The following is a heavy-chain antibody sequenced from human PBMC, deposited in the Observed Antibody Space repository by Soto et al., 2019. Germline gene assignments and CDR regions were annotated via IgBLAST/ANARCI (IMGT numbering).Heavy chain of an antibody. D-gene: IGHD3-16*02. Sequence: GGSLRLCCAASGFTFSSYWMHWVRQAPGKGLVWVSRINSDGSSIGYADSVKGRFTISRDNAKNSLYLQMNSLRAEDTALYYCAKDINVWGSYRPDPGFDYWGQGTLVTVSS. J-gene: IGHJ4*02. CDR1: GFTFSSYW. CDR3: AKDINVWGSYRPDPGFDY. V-gene: IGHV3-74*01. CDR2: INSDGSSI.